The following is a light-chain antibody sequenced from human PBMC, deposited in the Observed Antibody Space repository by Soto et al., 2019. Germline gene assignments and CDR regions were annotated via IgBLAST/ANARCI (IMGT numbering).Light chain of an antibody. J-gene: IGKJ1*01. V-gene: IGKV1-5*03. CDR2: KAS. Sequence: DIQMTQSPSTPSGSVGDRVTITCRASQTISSWLAWYQQKPGKAPKLLIYKASTLKSGVPSRFSGSGSGTEFTLTISSLQPDECATYDGQHYNSYSEAFGQGTKVDIK. CDR1: QTISSW. CDR3: QHYNSYSEA.